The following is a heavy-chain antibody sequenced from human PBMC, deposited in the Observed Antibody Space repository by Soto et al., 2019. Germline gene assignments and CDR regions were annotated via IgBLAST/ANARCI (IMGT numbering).Heavy chain of an antibody. D-gene: IGHD4-17*01. CDR1: GYNFHTYW. CDR2: IYPHDSDT. J-gene: IGHJ6*02. V-gene: IGHV5-51*01. Sequence: GESLKISCKGSGYNFHTYWIAWVRQMPGKGLEWMGFIYPHDSDTRYSPSFRGQVTISADKSINTAYLQWTSLKASDTAIYFCERHTDYQYGMQVWGQGTTVTVS. CDR3: ERHTDYQYGMQV.